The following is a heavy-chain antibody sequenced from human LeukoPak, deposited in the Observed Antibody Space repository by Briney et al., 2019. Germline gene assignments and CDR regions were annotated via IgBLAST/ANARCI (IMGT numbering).Heavy chain of an antibody. V-gene: IGHV3-49*04. D-gene: IGHD3/OR15-3a*01. CDR3: TRGFGLGEDYYYMDV. CDR2: IRSKAYGGTT. Sequence: PGGSLRLSCTASGFTFGDYAMSWVRQAPGKGLEWVGFIRSKAYGGTTEYAASVKGRFTISRGDSKSIAYLQMNSLKTEDTAVYYCTRGFGLGEDYYYMDVWGKGTTVTVSS. CDR1: GFTFGDYA. J-gene: IGHJ6*03.